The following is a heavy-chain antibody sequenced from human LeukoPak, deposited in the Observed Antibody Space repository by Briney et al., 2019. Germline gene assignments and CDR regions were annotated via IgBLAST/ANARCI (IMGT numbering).Heavy chain of an antibody. CDR1: GGSISSYY. J-gene: IGHJ5*02. D-gene: IGHD1-26*01. V-gene: IGHV4-59*01. CDR3: ARGGIVAPNWFDP. Sequence: PSETLSLTCTVSGGSISSYYWGWIRQPPGKGLEWIGYIYYSGSTNYNPSLKSRVTISVDTSKNQFSLKLSSVTAADTAVYYCARGGIVAPNWFDPWGQGTLVTVSS. CDR2: IYYSGST.